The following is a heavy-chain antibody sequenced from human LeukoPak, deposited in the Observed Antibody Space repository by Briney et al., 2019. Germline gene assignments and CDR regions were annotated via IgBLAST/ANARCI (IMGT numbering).Heavy chain of an antibody. J-gene: IGHJ5*02. CDR3: AREGRVPAALPDNWFDP. CDR1: GGSISSYY. Sequence: PSETLSLTCTVSGGSISSYYWSWIRQPAGKGLEWIGRIYTSGSTNYNPSLKSRVTMSVDTSKYQFSLKLSSVTAADTAVYYCAREGRVPAALPDNWFDPWGQGTLVTVSS. D-gene: IGHD2-2*01. CDR2: IYTSGST. V-gene: IGHV4-4*07.